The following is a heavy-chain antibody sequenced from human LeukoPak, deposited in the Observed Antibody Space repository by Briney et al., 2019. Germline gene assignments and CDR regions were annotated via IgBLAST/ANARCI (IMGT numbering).Heavy chain of an antibody. CDR1: GFTFSSYT. V-gene: IGHV3-23*01. CDR3: AKTDTAMVTLDAFDI. Sequence: GGSLRLSCAASGFTFSSYTMTWVRQAPGKGLEWVSAMSGSGGGIYADAVKGRFTISRDNSKNTLYLQMNSLRAEDTAVYYCAKTDTAMVTLDAFDIWGQGTMVTVSS. CDR2: MSGSGGG. J-gene: IGHJ3*02. D-gene: IGHD5-18*01.